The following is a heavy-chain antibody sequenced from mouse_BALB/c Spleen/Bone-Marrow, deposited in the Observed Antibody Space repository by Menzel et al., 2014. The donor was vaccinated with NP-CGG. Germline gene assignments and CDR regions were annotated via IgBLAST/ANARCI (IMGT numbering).Heavy chain of an antibody. J-gene: IGHJ4*01. Sequence: VQGVESGAELVRPGTSVKVSCKASGYAFTNYLIEWVKQRPGQGLEWIGVINPGSGGTNYNEKFKGEATLTADKSSSTAYMQLSSLTSDDSAVSFCARWDYAMDYWGQGTSVTVSS. CDR1: GYAFTNYL. CDR3: ARWDYAMDY. CDR2: INPGSGGT. V-gene: IGHV1-54*01.